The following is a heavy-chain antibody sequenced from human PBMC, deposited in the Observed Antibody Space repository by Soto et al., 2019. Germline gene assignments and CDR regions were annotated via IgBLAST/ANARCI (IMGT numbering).Heavy chain of an antibody. CDR3: ARDWGNGEFLWFGESNNWFDP. Sequence: EVQLVESGGGLVQPGGSLRLSCAASGFTFSSYWMSWVRQAPGKGLEWVANIKQDGSEKYYVDSVKGRFTISRDNAKNSLYLQMNSLRAEDTAVYYCARDWGNGEFLWFGESNNWFDPWGQGTLVTVSS. CDR2: IKQDGSEK. CDR1: GFTFSSYW. V-gene: IGHV3-7*03. J-gene: IGHJ5*02. D-gene: IGHD3-10*01.